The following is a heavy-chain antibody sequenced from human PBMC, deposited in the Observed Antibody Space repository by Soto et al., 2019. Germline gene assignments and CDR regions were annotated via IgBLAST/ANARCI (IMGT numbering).Heavy chain of an antibody. CDR2: IYYSGST. CDR3: ARTGSMVVKYGDYFF. CDR1: GGSITSSSYY. V-gene: IGHV4-39*01. Sequence: QLQLQESGPGLVKPSATLSLTFTVSGGSITSSSYYCGWMRQPPVQGLEWIGSIYYSGSTYYNPSLKSRVTISVDTSKNQFSLKLSCVTAADTAVYYCARTGSMVVKYGDYFFWGQGTLVTVSS. J-gene: IGHJ4*02. D-gene: IGHD4-17*01.